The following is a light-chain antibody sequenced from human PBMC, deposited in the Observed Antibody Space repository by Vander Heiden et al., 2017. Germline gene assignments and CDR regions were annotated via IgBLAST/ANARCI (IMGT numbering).Light chain of an antibody. CDR2: AAS. CDR3: QQSCSTAPGYT. CDR1: QSISRY. Sequence: DIQMTQSPSSLSASVGDRVTITCRASQSISRYLNWYQQKPGKAPKLLIYAASSLQSGVPSRFSGSGSGTDFTLTISSLQPEDFATYYCQQSCSTAPGYTFGQGTKLEIK. J-gene: IGKJ2*01. V-gene: IGKV1-39*01.